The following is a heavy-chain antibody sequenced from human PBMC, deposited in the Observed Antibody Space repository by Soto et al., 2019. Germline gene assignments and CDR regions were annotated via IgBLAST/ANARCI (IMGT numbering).Heavy chain of an antibody. CDR1: GFTFSTYA. CDR3: AKFKAGVIMKYYFDY. CDR2: ISNGGGIT. Sequence: DVQLLESGGALVQPGGSLRLSCAASGFTFSTYAMSWVRQAPGKGLEWVSTISNGGGITYYADSVKGRFTISRDNSKNTVYLQIISLRAEDTAIYYCAKFKAGVIMKYYFDYWGQGTLVSVSS. J-gene: IGHJ4*02. V-gene: IGHV3-23*01. D-gene: IGHD3-10*01.